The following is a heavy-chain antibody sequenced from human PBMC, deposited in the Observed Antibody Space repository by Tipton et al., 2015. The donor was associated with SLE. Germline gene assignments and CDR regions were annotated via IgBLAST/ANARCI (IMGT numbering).Heavy chain of an antibody. Sequence: TLSLTCAVSGGSISTSSYYWGWIRQPPGKGLEWIGSIYNSGITYYNPSLKSRVTVSVDTSKNQFSLKLSSVTAADTAVYYCARDSDFYGGSGRYFDYWGQGTLVTVSS. CDR1: GGSISTSSYY. V-gene: IGHV4-39*02. D-gene: IGHD3-22*01. CDR3: ARDSDFYGGSGRYFDY. J-gene: IGHJ4*02. CDR2: IYNSGIT.